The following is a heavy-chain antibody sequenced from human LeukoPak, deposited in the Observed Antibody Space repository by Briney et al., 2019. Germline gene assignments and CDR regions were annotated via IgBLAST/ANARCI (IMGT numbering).Heavy chain of an antibody. CDR3: ARELTVFDALDI. CDR2: IWYDGSNK. D-gene: IGHD4-17*01. J-gene: IGHJ3*02. CDR1: GFTFSSYG. V-gene: IGHV3-33*01. Sequence: PGRPLRLSCAASGFTFSSYGMHWVRQAPGKGLEWVAAIWYDGSNKYYADSVKGRFIISRDNAKNSLFLQMNSLRAEDTAVYYCARELTVFDALDIWGQGTMIIVSS.